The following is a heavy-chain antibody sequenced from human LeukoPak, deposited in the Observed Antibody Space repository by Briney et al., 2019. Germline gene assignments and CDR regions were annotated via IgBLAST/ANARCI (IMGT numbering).Heavy chain of an antibody. CDR3: ASEYCSSTSCYSFNY. V-gene: IGHV3-48*02. CDR2: ISTGSSNI. D-gene: IGHD2-2*02. CDR1: GFTLRSYN. Sequence: GGSLRLSCVPSGFTLRSYNVKWVRESPGEGVEGFVYISTGSSNIDYADSVKGRFTISRDNAKNSLYLQMNSLRDEDTAVYYCASEYCSSTSCYSFNYWGQGTLVTVSS. J-gene: IGHJ4*02.